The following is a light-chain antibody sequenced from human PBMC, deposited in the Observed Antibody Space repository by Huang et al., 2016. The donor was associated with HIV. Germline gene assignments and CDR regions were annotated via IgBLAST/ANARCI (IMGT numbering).Light chain of an antibody. CDR3: QQYYNTTLS. Sequence: DIQMTQSPSSLSASVGDRVTITCRASRGISNSLAWYQQQPGKAPKLLLYAASRLQGGVPSRFSGSGSRTDYTHTISSLQPEDSATYYCQQYYNTTLSFGGGTKVEIK. J-gene: IGKJ4*01. CDR2: AAS. CDR1: RGISNS. V-gene: IGKV1-NL1*01.